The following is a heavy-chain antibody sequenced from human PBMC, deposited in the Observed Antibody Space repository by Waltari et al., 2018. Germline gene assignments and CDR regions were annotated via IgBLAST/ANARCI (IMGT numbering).Heavy chain of an antibody. CDR1: GFTFSSYG. V-gene: IGHV3-30*18. CDR2: IWYDGSNK. Sequence: QVQLVESGGGVVQPGRSLRLSCAASGFTFSSYGMHWVRQAPGKGLEWVAVIWYDGSNKYYADSVKGRFTISRDNSKNTLYLQMNSLRAEDTAMYYCAKDVTILGEGWFDPWGQGTLVTVSS. J-gene: IGHJ5*02. D-gene: IGHD3-3*01. CDR3: AKDVTILGEGWFDP.